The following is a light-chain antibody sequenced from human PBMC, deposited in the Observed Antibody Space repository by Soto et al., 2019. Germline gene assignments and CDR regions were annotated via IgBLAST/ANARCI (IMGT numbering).Light chain of an antibody. CDR1: QSINNNY. Sequence: EIVLTQSPGTLSLSAGERATLSCRASQSINNNYLAWYQHKPGQAPRLLIYAASSRATGIPDRFSGSGSGTDFTLAISRLEPEDFAVFYCQQYGSSPQTFGQGTKLEIK. CDR3: QQYGSSPQT. J-gene: IGKJ2*01. CDR2: AAS. V-gene: IGKV3-20*01.